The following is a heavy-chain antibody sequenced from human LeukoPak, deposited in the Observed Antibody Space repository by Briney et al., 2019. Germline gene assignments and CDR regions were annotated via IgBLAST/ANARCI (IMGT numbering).Heavy chain of an antibody. D-gene: IGHD1-26*01. V-gene: IGHV4-59*01. CDR1: GGSISSYY. CDR2: IYYSGST. CDR3: ARSLKAYSGSYPFDP. J-gene: IGHJ5*02. Sequence: SETLSLTCTVSGGSISSYYWSWIRQPPGKGLEWIGYIYYSGSTNYNPSLKSRVTISVDTSKNQFSLKLSSVTAADTAVYYCARSLKAYSGSYPFDPWGQGTLVTVS.